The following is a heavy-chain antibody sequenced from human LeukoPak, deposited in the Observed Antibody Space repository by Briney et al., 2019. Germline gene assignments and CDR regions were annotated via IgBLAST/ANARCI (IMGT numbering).Heavy chain of an antibody. CDR3: AREKYSTGYYYFDY. CDR1: GFTFSSYW. CDR2: IWFDGSNK. Sequence: GGSLRLSCAASGFTFSSYWMHWVRQAPGKGLEWLAVIWFDGSNKYYADSVRGRFTISRDNSKNTLYLQMNSLRAEDTAVYYCAREKYSTGYYYFDYWGQGTLVTVSS. V-gene: IGHV3-33*08. J-gene: IGHJ4*02. D-gene: IGHD2-8*02.